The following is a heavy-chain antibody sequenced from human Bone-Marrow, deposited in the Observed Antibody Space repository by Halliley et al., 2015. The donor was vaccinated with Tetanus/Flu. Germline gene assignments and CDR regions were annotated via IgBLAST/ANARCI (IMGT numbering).Heavy chain of an antibody. J-gene: IGHJ4*02. CDR3: AKVMKDLWFEEPLVDY. D-gene: IGHD3-10*01. Sequence: SGVSESGGRTYYADSVKGRFIVSRDNSKNTLYLQMNSLRAEDTAIYYCAKVMKDLWFEEPLVDYWGQGTLVAVSS. CDR2: VSESGGRT. V-gene: IGHV3-23*01.